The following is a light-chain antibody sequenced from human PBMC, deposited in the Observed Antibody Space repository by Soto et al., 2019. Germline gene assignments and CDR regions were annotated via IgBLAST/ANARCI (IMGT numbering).Light chain of an antibody. V-gene: IGLV1-51*01. CDR1: SSNIGNNY. CDR3: GTWDSSLSAGDVV. Sequence: QSVLTQPPSVSAAPGQMVTISCSGSSSNIGNNYVSWYQQLPGTAPKLLIYDNNKRPSGIPDRFSGSKSGTSATLGITGLQTGDEADYYCGTWDSSLSAGDVVFGGGTKLTVL. J-gene: IGLJ2*01. CDR2: DNN.